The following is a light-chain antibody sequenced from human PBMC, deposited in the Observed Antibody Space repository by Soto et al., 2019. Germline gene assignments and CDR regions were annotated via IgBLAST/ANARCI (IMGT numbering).Light chain of an antibody. CDR1: QSISIW. CDR3: QQNYNYPLT. CDR2: DAS. Sequence: DIHMTHSPSTLSASVLYRVTITFLASQSISIWLAWQQQKPGKAPKLLIYDASNLDNGVPSRFSGSGSGTEFTLTISSLQPDDFATYYCQQNYNYPLTFGGGTKVDIK. V-gene: IGKV1-5*01. J-gene: IGKJ4*01.